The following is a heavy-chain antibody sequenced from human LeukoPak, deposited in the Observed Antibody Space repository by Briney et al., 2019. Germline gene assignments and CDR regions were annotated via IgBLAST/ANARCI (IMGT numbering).Heavy chain of an antibody. J-gene: IGHJ4*02. CDR3: ARGYYDVLTGFAYYFDY. CDR2: INHSGST. D-gene: IGHD3-9*01. V-gene: IGHV4-34*01. Sequence: SATLSLTCAVYGGAFNDYYWSWLRQPPGKGLEWIGEINHSGSTKYNPSIKSRVTISVDTSKNQLSMKLSSVTGADTAVYYCARGYYDVLTGFAYYFDYWGQGTPVTVS. CDR1: GGAFNDYY.